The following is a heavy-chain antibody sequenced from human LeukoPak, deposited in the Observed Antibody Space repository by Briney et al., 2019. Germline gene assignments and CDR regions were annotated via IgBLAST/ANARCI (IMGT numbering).Heavy chain of an antibody. D-gene: IGHD1-26*01. V-gene: IGHV3-74*01. CDR3: VRGVYFFDY. CDR2: SNSDGSST. J-gene: IGHJ4*02. Sequence: PGGSLRLSCTASGFTFSSHWMHWVRQAPGKGLVWVSRSNSDGSSTIYADSVKGRFTISRDNAKNTLYLQMNSLRAEDTAVYYCVRGVYFFDYWGQGALVTVSS. CDR1: GFTFSSHW.